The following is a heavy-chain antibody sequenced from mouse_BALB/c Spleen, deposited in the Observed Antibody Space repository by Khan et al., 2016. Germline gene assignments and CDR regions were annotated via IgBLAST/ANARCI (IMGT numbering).Heavy chain of an antibody. Sequence: EVQLVESGGGLVQPKGSLKLSCAASGFTFKTYAMNWVRQAPGKGLEWIVRIRSKSNNFATYYADSVKDRFTISRDDSQTMLSLQMNTLQTEAKARYCCVRDAYYPYALDYWGQGTSVTVSS. V-gene: IGHV10-1*02. J-gene: IGHJ4*01. CDR3: VRDAYYPYALDY. D-gene: IGHD1-1*01. CDR2: IRSKSNNFAT. CDR1: GFTFKTYA.